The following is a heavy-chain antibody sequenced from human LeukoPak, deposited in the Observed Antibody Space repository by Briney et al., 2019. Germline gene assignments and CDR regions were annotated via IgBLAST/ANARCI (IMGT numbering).Heavy chain of an antibody. V-gene: IGHV1-3*01. CDR3: AVDYYDSSGYYYYYGMDV. J-gene: IGHJ6*02. CDR1: GYTFTSYA. D-gene: IGHD3-22*01. CDR2: INAGNGNT. Sequence: ASVKVSCKASGYTFTSYAMHWVRQAPGQRLEWMGWINAGNGNTKYSQKFQGRVTITADESTSTAYMELSSLRSEDTAVYYCAVDYYDSSGYYYYYGMDVWGQGTTVTVSS.